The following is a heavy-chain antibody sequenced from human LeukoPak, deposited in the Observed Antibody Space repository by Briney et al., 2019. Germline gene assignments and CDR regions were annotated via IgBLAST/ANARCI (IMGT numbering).Heavy chain of an antibody. V-gene: IGHV3-7*01. Sequence: EGSLRLSCTASGFTFSSYWMTWVRQAPGKGLEWVANIKQKGREKYYVDSVKGRFSISRDNAKNSLYLQMNSLRAEDTAVYYCARSGIAAAFDYWGQGTLVTVSS. J-gene: IGHJ4*02. CDR1: GFTFSSYW. D-gene: IGHD6-13*01. CDR3: ARSGIAAAFDY. CDR2: IKQKGREK.